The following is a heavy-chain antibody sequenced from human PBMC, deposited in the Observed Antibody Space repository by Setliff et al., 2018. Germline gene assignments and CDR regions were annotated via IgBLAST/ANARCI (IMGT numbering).Heavy chain of an antibody. V-gene: IGHV1-46*01. D-gene: IGHD2-21*02. CDR1: GYTFTNNY. CDR2: INPSGGYT. J-gene: IGHJ1*01. CDR3: ARAHCIGGYCYYGYFQY. Sequence: ASVKVSCKASGYTFTNNYIHWVRQAPGQGLEWLGLINPSGGYTNYAQKFQDRITLSRDTPTNTLYMELGSLRSEDTAVYFCARAHCIGGYCYYGYFQYWGQGTLVTVSS.